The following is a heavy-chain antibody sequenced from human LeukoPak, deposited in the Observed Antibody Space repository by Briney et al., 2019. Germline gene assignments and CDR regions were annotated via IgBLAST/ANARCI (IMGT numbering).Heavy chain of an antibody. CDR3: ARTPLYGDYPYYYFYMDV. CDR2: IIPIFGTA. Sequence: GASVKVSCKASGGTFSSYAISWVRQAPGQGLEWMGGIIPIFGTANYAQKFQGRVTITADESTSTAYMQLSSLRSDDTAVYYCARTPLYGDYPYYYFYMDVWGTGTTVSISS. J-gene: IGHJ6*03. V-gene: IGHV1-69*13. D-gene: IGHD4-17*01. CDR1: GGTFSSYA.